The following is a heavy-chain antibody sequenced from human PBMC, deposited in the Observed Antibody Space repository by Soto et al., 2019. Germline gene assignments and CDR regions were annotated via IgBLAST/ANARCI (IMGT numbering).Heavy chain of an antibody. J-gene: IGHJ6*02. CDR2: IIPIFGTA. CDR1: GGTFSSYA. Sequence: SVKVSCKASGGTFSSYAISWVRQAPGQGLEWMGGIIPIFGTANYAQKFQGRVTITADESTSTAYMELSSLRSEDTAVYYCAREGVWGAADGSIYYYGMDVWGQGTTVTVYS. CDR3: AREGVWGAADGSIYYYGMDV. D-gene: IGHD6-13*01. V-gene: IGHV1-69*13.